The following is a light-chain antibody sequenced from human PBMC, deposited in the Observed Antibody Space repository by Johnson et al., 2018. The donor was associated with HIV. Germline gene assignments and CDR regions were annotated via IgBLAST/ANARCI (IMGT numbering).Light chain of an antibody. J-gene: IGLJ1*01. Sequence: QSVLTQPPSVSAAPGQKVTISCSGSSSNIGNNYVSWYQQLPGTAPKIIIYENNKRPPGIPDRFSGSKYGTSATLGINGLQTGDEADYYCGTWDSSLSADDVFVTGTKVTVL. V-gene: IGLV1-51*02. CDR3: GTWDSSLSADDV. CDR1: SSNIGNNY. CDR2: ENN.